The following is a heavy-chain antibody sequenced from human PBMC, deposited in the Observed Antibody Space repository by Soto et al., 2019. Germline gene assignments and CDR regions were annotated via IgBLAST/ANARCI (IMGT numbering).Heavy chain of an antibody. CDR3: ARGLYCDFWSGYYIDYYYYGMDV. CDR2: INHSGST. D-gene: IGHD3-3*01. Sequence: PSETLSLTGTVSGGSISSSSYYWRWIRQPPGKGVEWIGNINHSGSTNYNPSLKSRVTISVDTSKNQFSLKLSSVTAADTAVYYCARGLYCDFWSGYYIDYYYYGMDVWGQGTTVTVSS. J-gene: IGHJ6*02. CDR1: GGSISSSSYY. V-gene: IGHV4-39*07.